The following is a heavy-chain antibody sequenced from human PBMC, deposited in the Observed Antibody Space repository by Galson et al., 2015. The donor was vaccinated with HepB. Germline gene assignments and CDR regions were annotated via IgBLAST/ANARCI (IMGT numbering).Heavy chain of an antibody. CDR1: GFTFSSYS. Sequence: SLRLSCAASGFTFSSYSMNWVRQAPGKGLEWVSYISSSSSTIYYADSVKGRFTISRDNAKNSLYLQMNSLRAEDTAVYYCARDNADSSGYRMFRGRAWFDPWGQGTLVTVSS. CDR3: ARDNADSSGYRMFRGRAWFDP. J-gene: IGHJ5*02. V-gene: IGHV3-48*04. CDR2: ISSSSSTI. D-gene: IGHD3-22*01.